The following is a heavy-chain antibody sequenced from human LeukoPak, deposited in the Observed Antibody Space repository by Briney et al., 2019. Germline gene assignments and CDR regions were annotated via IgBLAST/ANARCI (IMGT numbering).Heavy chain of an antibody. D-gene: IGHD5-12*01. J-gene: IGHJ4*02. Sequence: PGGSLRPSCAASGFTFSSDEMNWVRQAPGKGLEWVSYISSSGSTIYYADSVKGRFTISRDNAKNSLYLQMNSLRAEDTAVYYCARDMDIVATMGAFDYWGQGTLVTGSS. CDR3: ARDMDIVATMGAFDY. CDR1: GFTFSSDE. CDR2: ISSSGSTI. V-gene: IGHV3-48*03.